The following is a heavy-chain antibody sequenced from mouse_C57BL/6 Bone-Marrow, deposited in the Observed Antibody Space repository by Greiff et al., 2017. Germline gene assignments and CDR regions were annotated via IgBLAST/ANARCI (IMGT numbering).Heavy chain of an antibody. J-gene: IGHJ4*01. CDR2: IDPSDSNT. Sequence: QVQLQQSGAELVKPGASVKLSCKASGYTFTSYWMQWVKQRPGQGLEWIGEIDPSDSNTNYNQKFKGKATLTVDTSSSTAYMQLSSLTAEDSAVYHCARSDGDYAGDYAMDYWGQGTSVTVSS. CDR3: ARSDGDYAGDYAMDY. D-gene: IGHD2-13*01. CDR1: GYTFTSYW. V-gene: IGHV1-50*01.